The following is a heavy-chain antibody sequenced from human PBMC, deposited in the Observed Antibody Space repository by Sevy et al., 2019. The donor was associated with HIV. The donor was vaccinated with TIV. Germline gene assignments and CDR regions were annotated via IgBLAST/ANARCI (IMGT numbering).Heavy chain of an antibody. J-gene: IGHJ5*02. Sequence: SETLSLTCTVSGGSISSSSYYWGWIRQPPGKGLEWIGSIYYSGSTYYNPSLKSRVTISVDTSKNQFSLKLSSVTAADTAVYYCARHESGELDPWGQGTLVTVSS. D-gene: IGHD3-16*01. V-gene: IGHV4-39*01. CDR3: ARHESGELDP. CDR2: IYYSGST. CDR1: GGSISSSSYY.